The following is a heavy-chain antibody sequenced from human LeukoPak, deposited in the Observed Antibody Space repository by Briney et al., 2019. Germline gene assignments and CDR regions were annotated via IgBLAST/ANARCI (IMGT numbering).Heavy chain of an antibody. CDR1: GFTFGDYA. J-gene: IGHJ6*02. CDR2: IRSKAYGGTT. V-gene: IGHV3-49*03. CDR3: TRALGYCSSTSCYSYYYYGMDV. Sequence: GGSLRLSCTASGFTFGDYAMSWFRQAPGKGLEWVGFIRSKAYGGTTEYAASVKGRFTISRDDSKSIAYLQMNSLKTEDTAVYYCTRALGYCSSTSCYSYYYYGMDVWGQGTTVTVSS. D-gene: IGHD2-2*01.